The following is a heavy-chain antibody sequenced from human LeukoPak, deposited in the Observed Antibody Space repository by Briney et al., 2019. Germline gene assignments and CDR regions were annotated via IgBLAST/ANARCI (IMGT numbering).Heavy chain of an antibody. Sequence: PGGSLRLSCAASGFTFSIYGMTWVRQAPGKGLEWVSALSGSGGSTYYADSVKDRFTISRDNSKNTLYLQMNSLRAEDTAVYYCAKVFYPAAGTGRVDFPFDFWGQGTLVTVSS. CDR2: LSGSGGST. D-gene: IGHD6-13*01. CDR3: AKVFYPAAGTGRVDFPFDF. CDR1: GFTFSIYG. J-gene: IGHJ4*02. V-gene: IGHV3-23*01.